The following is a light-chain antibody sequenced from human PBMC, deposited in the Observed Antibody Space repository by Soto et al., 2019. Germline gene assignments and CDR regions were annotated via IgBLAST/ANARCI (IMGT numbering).Light chain of an antibody. J-gene: IGKJ1*01. Sequence: EIVMTQSPATLSVSPGERATLSCRASQSISNNLAWYQQKPGQAPSLLFYGASNSAGRVPARFSGSGSGTAFTPPTSSLLSQDFAIYYCCQHNGCPGTFGQGTKVDIK. CDR1: QSISNN. CDR3: CQHNGCPGT. CDR2: GAS. V-gene: IGKV3-15*01.